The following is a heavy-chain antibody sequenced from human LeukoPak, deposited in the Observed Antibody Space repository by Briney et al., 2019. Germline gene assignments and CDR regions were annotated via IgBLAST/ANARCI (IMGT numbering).Heavy chain of an antibody. V-gene: IGHV4-39*01. CDR1: GGSISSSSYY. J-gene: IGHJ4*02. D-gene: IGHD3-3*01. CDR3: ARSLVRGVFIMGGTVDY. CDR2: IYYSGST. Sequence: SETLSLTCTVSGGSISSSSYYWGWIRQPPGKGLEWIGSIYYSGSTYYNPSLKSRVTISVDTSKNQFSLKLSSVTAADTAVYYCARSLVRGVFIMGGTVDYWGQGTLVTVSS.